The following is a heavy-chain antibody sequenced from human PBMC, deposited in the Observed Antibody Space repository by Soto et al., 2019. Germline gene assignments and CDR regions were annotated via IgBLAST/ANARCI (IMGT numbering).Heavy chain of an antibody. Sequence: GESLKISCKGSGYSFTSYWIGWVRQMPGKGLEWMGIIYPGDSDTRYSPSFQGQVTISANKSISTAYLQWSSLKASDTAMYYCARQSFTGFIAFDIWGQGTMVTVSS. V-gene: IGHV5-51*01. J-gene: IGHJ3*02. CDR1: GYSFTSYW. D-gene: IGHD3-10*01. CDR2: IYPGDSDT. CDR3: ARQSFTGFIAFDI.